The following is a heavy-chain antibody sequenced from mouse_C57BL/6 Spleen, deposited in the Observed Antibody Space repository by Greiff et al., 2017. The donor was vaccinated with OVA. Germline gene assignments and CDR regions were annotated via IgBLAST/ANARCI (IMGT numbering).Heavy chain of an antibody. CDR3: TPWAVDY. Sequence: EVKVVESGGGLVQPGGSMKLSCVASGFTFSNYWMNWVRQSPEKGLEWVAQIRLKSDNYVTNYAASVKGRFTISREYSKMSVYQQMNNLRAEDTGIYYCTPWAVDYWGQGTTLTVSS. D-gene: IGHD4-1*01. V-gene: IGHV6-3*01. CDR2: IRLKSDNYVT. CDR1: GFTFSNYW. J-gene: IGHJ2*01.